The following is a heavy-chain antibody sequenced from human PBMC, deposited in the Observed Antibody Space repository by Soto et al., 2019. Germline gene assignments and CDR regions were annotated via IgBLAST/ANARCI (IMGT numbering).Heavy chain of an antibody. CDR3: ARAQVGAATEYFPH. D-gene: IGHD1-26*01. CDR2: IYSGGST. CDR1: GFTVSSNY. J-gene: IGHJ1*01. Sequence: EVQLVESGGGLVQPGGSLRLSCAASGFTVSSNYMSWVRQAPGKGLEWVSVIYSGGSTYYADSVKGRFTISRDNSKNTLYLQMNSRRADDTAVYYCARAQVGAATEYFPHWGQGTLVTVSS. V-gene: IGHV3-66*01.